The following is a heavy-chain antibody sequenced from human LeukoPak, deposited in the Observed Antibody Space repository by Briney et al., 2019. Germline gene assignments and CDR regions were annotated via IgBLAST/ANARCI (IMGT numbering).Heavy chain of an antibody. CDR1: GGSISSGGYY. J-gene: IGHJ4*02. Sequence: SETLSLTCTVSGGSISSGGYYWSWIRQHPGKGLEWIGYIYYSGSTNYNPSLKSRVTISVDTSKNQFSLKLSSVTAADTAVYYCAPQLWFGEYYYFDYWGQGTLVTVSS. CDR2: IYYSGST. D-gene: IGHD3-10*01. CDR3: APQLWFGEYYYFDY. V-gene: IGHV4-61*08.